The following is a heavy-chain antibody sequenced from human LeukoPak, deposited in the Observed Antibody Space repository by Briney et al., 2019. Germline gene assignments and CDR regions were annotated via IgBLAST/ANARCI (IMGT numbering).Heavy chain of an antibody. CDR2: IYTSGST. J-gene: IGHJ4*02. CDR3: ARSRDSYNSYYFDY. V-gene: IGHV4-4*07. Sequence: SETLSLTCTVSGGSISSYYWSWIRQPAGKGLEWIGRIYTSGSTNYNPSLKSRVTMSVDTSKNQFSLKLSSVTAADTAVYYCARSRDSYNSYYFDYWGQGTLVTVSS. D-gene: IGHD5-24*01. CDR1: GGSISSYY.